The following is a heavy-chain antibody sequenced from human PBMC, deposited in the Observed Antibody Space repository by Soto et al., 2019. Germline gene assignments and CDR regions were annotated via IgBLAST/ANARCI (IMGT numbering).Heavy chain of an antibody. CDR2: IFYSGST. Sequence: SETLSLTCTVSSGSISSAIYSWDWIRQPPGKGLEWIGSIFYSGSTYYNPSLKSRVTISVDTSKNQFSLTLTSVTAADTAVNYCARQCRGVTCHWFVPWGQGTLVTVSS. CDR1: SGSISSAIYS. CDR3: ARQCRGVTCHWFVP. V-gene: IGHV4-39*01. J-gene: IGHJ5*02. D-gene: IGHD2-15*01.